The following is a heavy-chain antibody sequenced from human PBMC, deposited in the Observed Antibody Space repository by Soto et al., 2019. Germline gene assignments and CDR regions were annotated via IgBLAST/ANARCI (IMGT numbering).Heavy chain of an antibody. J-gene: IGHJ4*02. Sequence: QVQLQQWGAGLLKSSETLSLTGAVSAAPFNGSFWCSIRQTQGGVQERLGDIFPSASSNDNPSFDGLVTFSIDPSKKQFSLNLKSVTAADAGVYFCTRGRHVTLSGLRAPFGSWGQGTLVSVSS. CDR1: AAPFNGSF. CDR3: TRGRHVTLSGLRAPFGS. CDR2: IFPSASS. V-gene: IGHV4-34*02. D-gene: IGHD3-10*02.